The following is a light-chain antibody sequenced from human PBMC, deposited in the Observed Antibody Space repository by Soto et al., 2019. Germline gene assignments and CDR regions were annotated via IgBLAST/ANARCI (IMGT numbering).Light chain of an antibody. CDR2: AAS. Sequence: DIQITQSPCSGSASVGDISTSTWRASQGISSWLAWYQQKPGKAPKLLIYAASSLQSGVPSRFSGSGSGTDFTLTISSLQPEDFATYYCQQANSFPWTFGQGTKVDIK. V-gene: IGKV1D-12*01. CDR1: QGISSW. J-gene: IGKJ1*01. CDR3: QQANSFPWT.